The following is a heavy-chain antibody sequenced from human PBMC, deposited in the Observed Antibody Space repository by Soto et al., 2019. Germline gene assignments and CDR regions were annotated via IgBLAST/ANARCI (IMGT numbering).Heavy chain of an antibody. J-gene: IGHJ4*02. CDR2: IKFDGSQK. V-gene: IGHV3-7*03. Sequence: GGSLRLSCKASGFTLNRFWMNWVRQAPGKGLEWVANIKFDGSQKYYADSVKGRFTISRDNAKNSLYLQMNSLRAEDTAVYYCAREDITGPLDYWGQGTLVTVSS. CDR3: AREDITGPLDY. CDR1: GFTLNRFW. D-gene: IGHD3-3*01.